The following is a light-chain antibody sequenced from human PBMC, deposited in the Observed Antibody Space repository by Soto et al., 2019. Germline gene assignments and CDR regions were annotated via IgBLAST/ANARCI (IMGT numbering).Light chain of an antibody. CDR1: QSISSW. V-gene: IGKV1-5*03. CDR2: RAS. CDR3: QQYNSYSTT. Sequence: DIQMTPSPSTLSASVGATVTITCRASQSISSWLAWYQPKPGQAPKLLIYRASSLESGVPSRFSGSGSGTEFTLTISSLQPDDFATYYCQQYNSYSTTSGQGTKVDIK. J-gene: IGKJ1*01.